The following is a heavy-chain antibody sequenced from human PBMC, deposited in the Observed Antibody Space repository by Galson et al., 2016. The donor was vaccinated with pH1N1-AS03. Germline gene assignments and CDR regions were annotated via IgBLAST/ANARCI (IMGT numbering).Heavy chain of an antibody. Sequence: SVKVSCKASGYSFPTYSFNWVRQAPGQGLEWLGWISAYSGDTHYARKFQGRVTLTTGTSTSTAYMELRSLTSDDTAVYYCARAHYNADYVPDFWGQGTLVTVSS. D-gene: IGHD4-17*01. CDR3: ARAHYNADYVPDF. J-gene: IGHJ4*02. CDR2: ISAYSGDT. CDR1: GYSFPTYS. V-gene: IGHV1-18*04.